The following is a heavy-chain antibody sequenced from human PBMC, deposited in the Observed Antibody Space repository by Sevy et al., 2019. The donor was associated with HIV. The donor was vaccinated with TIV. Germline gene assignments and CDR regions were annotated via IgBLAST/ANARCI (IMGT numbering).Heavy chain of an antibody. Sequence: GSLRLSCAASGFRFSSFEMSWVRQAPGKGLEWVSYISNTGDSEYYSDSVKGRFTISRDTARNSLYLQMSSLRAEDTAIYYCTRDLPPSATTVAHFDYWGQGTLVTVSS. CDR2: ISNTGDSE. D-gene: IGHD4-17*01. J-gene: IGHJ4*02. CDR3: TRDLPPSATTVAHFDY. V-gene: IGHV3-48*03. CDR1: GFRFSSFE.